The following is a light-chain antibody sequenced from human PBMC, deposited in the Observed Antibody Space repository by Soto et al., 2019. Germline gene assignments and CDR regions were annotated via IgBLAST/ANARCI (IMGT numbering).Light chain of an antibody. CDR1: QSVSTN. V-gene: IGKV3-15*01. Sequence: EIVLTQSPGTLSVSPGERANLSCRASQSVSTNLAWFQQKPGQAPRLLIYGASTRATGIPARFSGSGSGTEFTLTITGSQSEDLAVYYCQQSNISPYTFGQGTKLEV. CDR3: QQSNISPYT. J-gene: IGKJ2*01. CDR2: GAS.